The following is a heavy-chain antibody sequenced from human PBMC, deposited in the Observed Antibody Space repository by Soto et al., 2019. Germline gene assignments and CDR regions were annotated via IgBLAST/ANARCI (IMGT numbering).Heavy chain of an antibody. D-gene: IGHD2-2*01. J-gene: IGHJ3*02. V-gene: IGHV3-21*01. Sequence: EVQLVESGGGLVKPGGSLRLSCAASGFTFSSYSMNWVRQAPGKGLEWVSSISSSSSYIYYADSVKGRFTISRDNAKKLLYRRMNIMRAEDTAVYYCGRDVHQCVAPHDAFDIWGQGTMVTVAS. CDR2: ISSSSSYI. CDR3: GRDVHQCVAPHDAFDI. CDR1: GFTFSSYS.